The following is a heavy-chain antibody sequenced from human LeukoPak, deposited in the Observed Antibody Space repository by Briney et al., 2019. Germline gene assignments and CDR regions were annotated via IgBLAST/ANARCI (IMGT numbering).Heavy chain of an antibody. D-gene: IGHD6-13*01. J-gene: IGHJ6*02. CDR1: GGTFSSYA. V-gene: IGHV1-69*01. Sequence: SVKVSCKASGGTFSSYANSWVRQAPGQGLEWMGGIIPIFGTANYAQKFQGRVTITADESTSTAYMELSSLRSEDTAVYYCASSLVSQYYYYGMDVWGQGTTVTVSS. CDR2: IIPIFGTA. CDR3: ASSLVSQYYYYGMDV.